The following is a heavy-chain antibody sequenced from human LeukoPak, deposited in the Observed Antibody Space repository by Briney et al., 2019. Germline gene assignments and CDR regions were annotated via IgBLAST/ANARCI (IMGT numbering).Heavy chain of an antibody. D-gene: IGHD6-19*01. CDR3: ALERNAVAGPFDY. Sequence: GGSLRLSCAASGFTFSSYAMSWVRQAPGKGLEWVAVISYDGSNKYYADSVKGRFTISRDNSKNTLYLQMNSLRAEDTAVYYCALERNAVAGPFDYWGQGTLVTVSS. CDR2: ISYDGSNK. J-gene: IGHJ4*02. CDR1: GFTFSSYA. V-gene: IGHV3-30*03.